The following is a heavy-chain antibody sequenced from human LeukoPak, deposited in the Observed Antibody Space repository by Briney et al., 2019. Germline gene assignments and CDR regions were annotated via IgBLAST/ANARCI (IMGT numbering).Heavy chain of an antibody. CDR2: INHSGST. D-gene: IGHD3-3*01. J-gene: IGHJ6*03. CDR1: GGSFSGYY. Sequence: PSETLSLTCAVSGGSFSGYYWSWIRQPPGKGLEWIGEINHSGSTNYNPSLKSRVTISVDTSKKQFSRRLSSVTAADTAVYYCARGRLPDFGVVIAPYYYYYYMDVWGKGTTVTVSS. CDR3: ARGRLPDFGVVIAPYYYYYYMDV. V-gene: IGHV4-34*01.